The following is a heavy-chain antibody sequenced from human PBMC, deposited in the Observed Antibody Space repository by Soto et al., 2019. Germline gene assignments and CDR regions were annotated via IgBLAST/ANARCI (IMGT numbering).Heavy chain of an antibody. J-gene: IGHJ5*02. CDR3: ARGIPPGIAAAGTFWFDP. CDR1: GGSISSSSYY. V-gene: IGHV4-39*07. Sequence: ASETLSLTCTVSGGSISSSSYYWGWIRQPPGKGLEWIGSIYYSGSTYYNPSLKSRVTISVDTSKNQFSLKLSSVTAADTAVYYCARGIPPGIAAAGTFWFDPWGQGTLVTVSS. CDR2: IYYSGST. D-gene: IGHD6-13*01.